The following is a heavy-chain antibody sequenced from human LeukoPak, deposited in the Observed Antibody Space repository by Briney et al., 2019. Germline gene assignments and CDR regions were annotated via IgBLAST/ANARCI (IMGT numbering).Heavy chain of an antibody. CDR1: GFTFSSYA. CDR3: AREWSGYYKSFDY. Sequence: GRSLRLSCAASGFTFSSYAMHWVRQAPGKGLEWVAVISYDGSNKYYADSVKGRFTISRDNSKNTLYLQMNSLRAEDTAVYYCAREWSGYYKSFDYWGQGTLVTVSS. CDR2: ISYDGSNK. D-gene: IGHD3-3*01. V-gene: IGHV3-30*07. J-gene: IGHJ4*02.